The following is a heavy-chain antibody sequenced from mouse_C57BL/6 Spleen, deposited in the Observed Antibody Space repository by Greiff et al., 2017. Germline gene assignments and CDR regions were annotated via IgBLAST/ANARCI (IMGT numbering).Heavy chain of an antibody. J-gene: IGHJ2*01. CDR1: GFNIKDYY. CDR2: IDPEDGDT. D-gene: IGHD1-1*01. V-gene: IGHV14-1*01. CDR3: ATWYYGSSPY. Sequence: VQLQQSGAELVRPGASVKLSCTASGFNIKDYYMHWVKQRPEQGLEWIGRIDPEDGDTEYAPKFQGKATMTADTSSNPAYLALGSLTSQDTAVYYCATWYYGSSPYWGQGTTLTVSS.